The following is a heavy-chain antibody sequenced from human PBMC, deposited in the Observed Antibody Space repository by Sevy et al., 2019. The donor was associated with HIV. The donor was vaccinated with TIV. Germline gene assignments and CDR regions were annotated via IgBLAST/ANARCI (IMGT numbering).Heavy chain of an antibody. CDR1: GYTLSQVS. CDR2: FDPEDGET. V-gene: IGHV1-24*01. Sequence: ASVKVSCKVSGYTLSQVSMHWVRQVPGKGLEWMGSFDPEDGETIYAQKFQGRLTMTEDTSTDTAYMELSSLKSEDTAMFYCAITKDYYDSSGRPFDYWGQGTLVTVSS. J-gene: IGHJ4*02. D-gene: IGHD3-22*01. CDR3: AITKDYYDSSGRPFDY.